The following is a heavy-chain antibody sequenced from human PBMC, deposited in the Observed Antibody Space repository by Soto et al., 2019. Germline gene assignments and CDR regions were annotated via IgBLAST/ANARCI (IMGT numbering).Heavy chain of an antibody. CDR3: AKSGYCSSTSCPRGNWFDP. CDR1: GFTFSSYG. V-gene: IGHV3-30*18. J-gene: IGHJ5*02. Sequence: GGSLRLSCAASGFTFSSYGMHWVRQAPGKGLEWVAVISYDGSNKYYADSVKGRFTISGDNSKNTLYLQMNSLRAEDTAVYYCAKSGYCSSTSCPRGNWFDPWGQGTLVTVSS. CDR2: ISYDGSNK. D-gene: IGHD2-2*01.